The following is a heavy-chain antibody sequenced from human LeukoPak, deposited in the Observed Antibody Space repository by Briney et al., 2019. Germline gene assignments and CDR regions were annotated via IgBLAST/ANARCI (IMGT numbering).Heavy chain of an antibody. CDR1: GYTFTSYG. J-gene: IGHJ3*02. D-gene: IGHD4-17*01. CDR2: ISAYNGNT. CDR3: AREMTTVTPGENDAFDI. Sequence: ASVKVSCKASGYTFTSYGISWVRQAPGQGLEWMGWISAYNGNTNYAQKLQGRVTMTTDTSTSTAYMELRSLRSDDTAVYYCAREMTTVTPGENDAFDIWGQGTMVTVSS. V-gene: IGHV1-18*01.